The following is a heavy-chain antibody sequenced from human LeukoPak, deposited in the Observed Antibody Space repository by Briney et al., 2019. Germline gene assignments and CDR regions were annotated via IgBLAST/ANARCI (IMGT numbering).Heavy chain of an antibody. V-gene: IGHV3-21*01. CDR3: AREGGFGEMDY. CDR1: GFTFSSYE. Sequence: GGSLRLSCAASGFTFSSYEMNWVRQAPGKGLEWVSSISSSSSYIYYADSVKGRFTISRDNAKNSLYLQMNTLRAEDTAVYYCAREGGFGEMDYWGQGTLVTVSS. J-gene: IGHJ4*02. D-gene: IGHD3-10*01. CDR2: ISSSSSYI.